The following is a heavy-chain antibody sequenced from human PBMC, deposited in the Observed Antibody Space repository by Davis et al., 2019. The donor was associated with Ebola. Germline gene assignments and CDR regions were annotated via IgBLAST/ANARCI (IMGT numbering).Heavy chain of an antibody. CDR3: ARRTRSAMSTIFHDAFDI. J-gene: IGHJ3*02. CDR1: GGSISSYY. Sequence: MPSETLSLTCTVSGGSISSYYWSWIRQPPGKGLEGCGYIYYSGSPNYHPSLKSRVTISVDTSKNQFSLKLSSVTAADTAVYYCARRTRSAMSTIFHDAFDIWGQGTMVTVSS. V-gene: IGHV4-59*08. CDR2: IYYSGSP. D-gene: IGHD5/OR15-5a*01.